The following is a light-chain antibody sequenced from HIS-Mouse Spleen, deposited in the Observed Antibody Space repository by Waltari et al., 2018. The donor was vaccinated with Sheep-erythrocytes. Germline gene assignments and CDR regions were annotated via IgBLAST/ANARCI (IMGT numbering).Light chain of an antibody. CDR2: DVI. CDR1: SSDVGGYNY. CDR3: CSYAGSYNHV. V-gene: IGLV2-11*01. Sequence: QSALTQPRSVSGSPGQSVTISCTGTSSDVGGYNYVSWYQQHPGKAPKPMIYDVIKLHSEVPDRFSGSQTGSTASLTISGLQAEDEADYYCCSYAGSYNHVFATGTKVTVL. J-gene: IGLJ1*01.